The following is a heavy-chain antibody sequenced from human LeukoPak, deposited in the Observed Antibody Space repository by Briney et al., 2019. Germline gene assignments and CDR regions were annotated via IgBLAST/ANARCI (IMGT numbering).Heavy chain of an antibody. J-gene: IGHJ4*02. D-gene: IGHD2-2*01. V-gene: IGHV4-38-2*02. CDR1: GGSISSYY. CDR2: IYHSGST. Sequence: SETLSLTCTVSGGSISSYYWSWIRQPPGKGLEWIGSIYHSGSTYYNPSLKSRVTISVDTSKNQFSLKLSSVTAADTAVYYCARVGTSRAWYYFDYWGQGTLVTVSS. CDR3: ARVGTSRAWYYFDY.